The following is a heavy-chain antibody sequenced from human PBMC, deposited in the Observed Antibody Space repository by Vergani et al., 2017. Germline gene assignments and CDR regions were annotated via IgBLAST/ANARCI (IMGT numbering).Heavy chain of an antibody. CDR2: IIPIFGTA. CDR1: GGTFSSYA. CDR3: ARPGGXYYYGSGSLSHFDY. D-gene: IGHD3-10*01. Sequence: QVQLVQSGAEVKKPGSSVKVSCKASGGTFSSYAISWVRQAPGQGLEWMGGIIPIFGTANYAQKFQGRVTITADESTSTAYMELSSLRSEDTAVYYCARPGGXYYYGSGSLSHFDYWGQGTLVTVSS. V-gene: IGHV1-69*12. J-gene: IGHJ4*02.